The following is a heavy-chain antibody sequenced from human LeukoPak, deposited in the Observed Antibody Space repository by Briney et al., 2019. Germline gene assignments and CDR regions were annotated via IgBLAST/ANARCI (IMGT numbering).Heavy chain of an antibody. CDR1: GFTVSSNY. D-gene: IGHD6-13*01. Sequence: PGGSLRPSCAASGFTVSSNYMSWVRQAPGKGLEWVSVIYSGGSTYYADSVKGRFTISRDNSKNTLYPQMNSLRAEDTAVYYCARVGTYSSSPFDPWGQGTLVTVSS. V-gene: IGHV3-53*01. J-gene: IGHJ5*02. CDR3: ARVGTYSSSPFDP. CDR2: IYSGGST.